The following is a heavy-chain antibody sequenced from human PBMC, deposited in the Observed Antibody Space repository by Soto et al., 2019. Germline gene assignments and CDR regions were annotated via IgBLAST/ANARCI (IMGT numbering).Heavy chain of an antibody. CDR1: GYTFTGYY. D-gene: IGHD2-15*01. Sequence: ASVKVSCKASGYTFTGYYMHWVRQAPGQGLEWMGWINPNSGGTNYAQKFQGRVTMTRDTSISTAYMELSRLRSDDTAVYYCARDIVVMVAANPDSNWFDPWGQGTLVTVSS. V-gene: IGHV1-2*02. J-gene: IGHJ5*02. CDR3: ARDIVVMVAANPDSNWFDP. CDR2: INPNSGGT.